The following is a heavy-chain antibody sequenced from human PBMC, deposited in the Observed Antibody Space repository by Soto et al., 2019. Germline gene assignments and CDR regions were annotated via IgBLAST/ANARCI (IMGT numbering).Heavy chain of an antibody. D-gene: IGHD4-17*01. J-gene: IGHJ3*02. CDR3: ARGRTFDYGDYGDYDAFDI. Sequence: SETLSLTCAVYGGSFSGYYWSWIRQPPGKGLEWIGEINHSGSTNYNPSLKSRVTISVDTSKNQFSLKLSSVTAADTAVYYCARGRTFDYGDYGDYDAFDIWGQGTMVTVSS. CDR1: GGSFSGYY. CDR2: INHSGST. V-gene: IGHV4-34*01.